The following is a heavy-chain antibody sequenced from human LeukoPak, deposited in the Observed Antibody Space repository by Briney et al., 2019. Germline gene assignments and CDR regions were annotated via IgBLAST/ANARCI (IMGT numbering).Heavy chain of an antibody. CDR2: ISGSGGSK. V-gene: IGHV3-23*01. CDR1: GFTFSSYA. Sequence: GGSLRLSCAASGFTFSSYAMSWVRPAPGKGLEWVSAISGSGGSKYYADSVKSRFTISRDNSKNTLYVQMNSLRAEDTAVYYCAKDQVQRGYYFDYWGQGILVTVSS. D-gene: IGHD5-18*01. J-gene: IGHJ4*02. CDR3: AKDQVQRGYYFDY.